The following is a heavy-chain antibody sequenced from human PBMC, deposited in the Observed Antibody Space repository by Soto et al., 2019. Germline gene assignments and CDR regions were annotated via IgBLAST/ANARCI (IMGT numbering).Heavy chain of an antibody. D-gene: IGHD4-17*01. Sequence: EVQLVESGGALVQPGGSLRLSCVASRFTFGDYPMNWVRQAPGKGLEWVSGISDTSIDTYYADSVKGRFTISRDNSQSILFLHMSSLRAEDTALYYSAKTAATPFGDFVCDRWGQGTLVTLSS. CDR3: AKTAATPFGDFVCDR. CDR1: RFTFGDYP. J-gene: IGHJ5*02. V-gene: IGHV3-23*04. CDR2: ISDTSIDT.